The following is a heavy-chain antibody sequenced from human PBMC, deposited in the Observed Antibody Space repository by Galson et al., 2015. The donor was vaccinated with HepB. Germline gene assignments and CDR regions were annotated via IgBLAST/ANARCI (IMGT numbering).Heavy chain of an antibody. D-gene: IGHD6-13*01. CDR2: ISGYNGNT. CDR1: GYTFTSYG. Sequence: SVKVSCKASGYTFTSYGLSWVRQAPGQGPEWMGWISGYNGNTNYAQKVQGRVTMTTDTSTSTAYMELRSLRSDDTAVYYCARESSSWGPWGQGTLVTVSS. J-gene: IGHJ4*02. CDR3: ARESSSWGP. V-gene: IGHV1-18*04.